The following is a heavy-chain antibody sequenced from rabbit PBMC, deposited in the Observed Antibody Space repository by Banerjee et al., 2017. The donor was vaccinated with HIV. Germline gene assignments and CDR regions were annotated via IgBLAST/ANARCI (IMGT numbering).Heavy chain of an antibody. D-gene: IGHD4-1*01. CDR2: INTSTGNT. Sequence: QEQLVESGGGLVTPGGNLTLTCTASGFSFSNKYVMCWVRQAPGKGLEWIACINTSTGNTVYASWAKGRFTISKTSSTTVTLQMTSLTAADTATYFCARDRGDWGYYFNLWGPGTLVTVS. J-gene: IGHJ4*01. CDR1: GFSFSNKYV. CDR3: ARDRGDWGYYFNL. V-gene: IGHV1S45*01.